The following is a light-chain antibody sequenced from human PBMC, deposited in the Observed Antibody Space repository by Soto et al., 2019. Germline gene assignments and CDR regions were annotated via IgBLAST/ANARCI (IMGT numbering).Light chain of an antibody. CDR1: SSNIGRNT. V-gene: IGLV1-44*01. CDR2: NNN. Sequence: QSVVTQPPSASGTPGQRVTISCSGSSSNIGRNTVNWYQQFLGTAPNLLIYNNNERPSGVPDRFSGSKSGTSASLAISGLRSEDEADYYCAVWDASLNGRVFGGGTKLTVL. J-gene: IGLJ3*02. CDR3: AVWDASLNGRV.